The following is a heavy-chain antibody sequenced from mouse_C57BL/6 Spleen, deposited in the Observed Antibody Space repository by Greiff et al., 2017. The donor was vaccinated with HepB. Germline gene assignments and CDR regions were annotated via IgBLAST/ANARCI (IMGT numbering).Heavy chain of an antibody. CDR3: ASRRFPTTVVADYAMDY. CDR1: GYTFTSYW. D-gene: IGHD1-1*01. V-gene: IGHV1-55*01. CDR2: IYPGSGST. Sequence: QVQLQQPGAELVKPGASVKMSCKASGYTFTSYWITWVKQRPGQGLEWIGDIYPGSGSTNYNEKFKSKATLTVDTSSSTAYMQLSSLTSEDSAVYYCASRRFPTTVVADYAMDYWGQGTSVTVSS. J-gene: IGHJ4*01.